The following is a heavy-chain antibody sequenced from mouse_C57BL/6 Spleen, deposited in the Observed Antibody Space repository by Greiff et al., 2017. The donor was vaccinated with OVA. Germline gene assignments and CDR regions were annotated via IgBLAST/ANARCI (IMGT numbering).Heavy chain of an antibody. CDR3: ARDAWFAY. J-gene: IGHJ3*01. CDR1: GYTFTSYW. Sequence: QVQLQQPGAELVMPGASVKLSCKASGYTFTSYWMHWVKQRPGQGLEWIGEIDPSDSYTNCNQKFKGKSTLTVDKSSSTAYMQLSSLTSEDSAVYYCARDAWFAYWGQGTLVTVSA. V-gene: IGHV1-69*01. CDR2: IDPSDSYT.